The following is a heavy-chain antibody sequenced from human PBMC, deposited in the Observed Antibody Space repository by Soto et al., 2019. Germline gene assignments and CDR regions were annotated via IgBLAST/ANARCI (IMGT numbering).Heavy chain of an antibody. CDR2: IYYSGST. J-gene: IGHJ4*02. V-gene: IGHV4-39*01. CDR3: ATLWFGESGY. Sequence: QLQLQESGPGLVKPSETLSLTCTVSGGSISRNSYYWGWIRQPPGKGLEWIGSIYYSGSTYYNVSLKSRVTISVDTSKNQFSLKLCSVTAADTAVYYCATLWFGESGYWGQGTLVTVSS. CDR1: GGSISRNSYY. D-gene: IGHD3-10*01.